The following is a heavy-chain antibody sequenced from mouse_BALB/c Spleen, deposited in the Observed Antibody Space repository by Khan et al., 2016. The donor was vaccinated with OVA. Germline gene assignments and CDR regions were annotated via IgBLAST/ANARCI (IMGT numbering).Heavy chain of an antibody. CDR3: AKCFAY. Sequence: EVQLQESGPGLVKPSQSLSLTCTVTGYSITSDYAWNWIRQFPGNKLEWMGYINYSGGTSYPPSLKSRISITRDTSKNQFFLQLNSVTTEDSATYYCAKCFAYWGQGTLVTVS. J-gene: IGHJ3*01. CDR2: INYSGGT. CDR1: GYSITSDYA. V-gene: IGHV3-2*02.